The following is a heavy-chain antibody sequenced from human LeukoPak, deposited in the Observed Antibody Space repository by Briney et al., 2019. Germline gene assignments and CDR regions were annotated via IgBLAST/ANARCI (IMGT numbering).Heavy chain of an antibody. CDR3: AREERMIPDY. V-gene: IGHV3-7*01. J-gene: IGHJ4*02. CDR1: GFTFSSYA. CDR2: IKQDGSEK. Sequence: PGGSLRLSCEASGFTFSSYAMSWVRQAPGKGLEWVANIKQDGSEKYYVDSVKGRFTISRDNAKNSLYLQMNSLRAEDTAVYYCAREERMIPDYWGQGTLVTVSS. D-gene: IGHD3-16*01.